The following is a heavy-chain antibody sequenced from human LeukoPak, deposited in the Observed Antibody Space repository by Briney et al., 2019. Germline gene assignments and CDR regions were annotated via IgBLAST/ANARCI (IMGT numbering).Heavy chain of an antibody. CDR2: ISGSGGRT. V-gene: IGHV3-23*01. CDR1: GFPFSSYA. J-gene: IGHJ6*03. CDR3: AKAPFGPAAIDHYYYYYMDV. D-gene: IGHD2-2*02. Sequence: GGSLRLSCAASGFPFSSYAMSWVRQAPGKGLEWVSAISGSGGRTYYADYVKDRFTISRDNYKNTLYLQMKSLRAEDTAVYYCAKAPFGPAAIDHYYYYYMDVWGKGTTVTVSS.